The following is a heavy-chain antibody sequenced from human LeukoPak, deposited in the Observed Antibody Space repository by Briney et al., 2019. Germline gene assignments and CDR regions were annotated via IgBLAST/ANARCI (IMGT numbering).Heavy chain of an antibody. CDR1: GFTFSDYE. Sequence: GGSLRLSCAASGFTFSDYEINWVRQAPGKGLEWVSCISTSGSTTYYADSVKGRFTISRDNAKNSLFLQMNTLAAEDTAVYYCARGALHVFDYWGQGTPVTVSS. J-gene: IGHJ4*02. CDR3: ARGALHVFDY. V-gene: IGHV3-48*03. D-gene: IGHD3-10*02. CDR2: ISTSGSTT.